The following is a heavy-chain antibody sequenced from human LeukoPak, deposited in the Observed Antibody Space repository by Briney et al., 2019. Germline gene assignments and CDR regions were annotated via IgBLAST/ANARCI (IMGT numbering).Heavy chain of an antibody. Sequence: GGSLRLSCAASGFAFSSYGMSWVRQGQGKGLEWVSITSGNGGRTHQADSVKGRFTISRDNSRNTLYLQMNSLRAEDTAVYYCAKGIRYFDWLFDYWGQGTLVTVSS. CDR3: AKGIRYFDWLFDY. V-gene: IGHV3-23*01. D-gene: IGHD3-9*01. CDR2: TSGNGGRT. CDR1: GFAFSSYG. J-gene: IGHJ4*02.